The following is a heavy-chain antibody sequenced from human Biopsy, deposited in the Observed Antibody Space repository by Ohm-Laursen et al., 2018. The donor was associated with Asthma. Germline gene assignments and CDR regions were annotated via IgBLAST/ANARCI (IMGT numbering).Heavy chain of an antibody. Sequence: TLSLTCSVSGGSVSSDKYYWSWIRQPPGKGLEWIAYIFYSGATNYSPALKSRVAQSIDTSKSQFSLRLNSLSAADTAVYYCARGTIVAGIDYWGRGTLVTVSS. CDR1: GGSVSSDKYY. CDR2: IFYSGAT. V-gene: IGHV4-61*01. J-gene: IGHJ4*02. D-gene: IGHD5-12*01. CDR3: ARGTIVAGIDY.